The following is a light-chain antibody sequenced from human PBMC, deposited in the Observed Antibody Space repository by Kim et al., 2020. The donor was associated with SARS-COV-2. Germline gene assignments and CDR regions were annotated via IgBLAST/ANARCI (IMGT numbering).Light chain of an antibody. V-gene: IGLV3-19*01. CDR3: NSRDSSGNWV. Sequence: VALGQTVRITCQGDSLRNYYANWYQQKPGQAPVLVIYGKNNRPSGIPDRFSGSSSGNTASLTITGAQAEDEADYYCNSRDSSGNWVFGGGTQLTVL. J-gene: IGLJ3*02. CDR1: SLRNYY. CDR2: GKN.